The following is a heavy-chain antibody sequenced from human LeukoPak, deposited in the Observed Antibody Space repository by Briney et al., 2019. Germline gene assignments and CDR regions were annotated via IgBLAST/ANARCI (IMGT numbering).Heavy chain of an antibody. V-gene: IGHV3-48*02. J-gene: IGHJ4*02. D-gene: IGHD3-16*01. CDR3: ARVGVGDWGSVWDH. CDR2: ISSGGGVT. CDR1: DFTFRTYS. Sequence: GGSLRLSCGASDFTFRTYSMIWARQTPGTGLEWISYISSGGGVTHYAESVKGRFSISRDNAKNSLFLQMNRLKDEDTAVYYCARVGVGDWGSVWDHWGQGVRVTVSS.